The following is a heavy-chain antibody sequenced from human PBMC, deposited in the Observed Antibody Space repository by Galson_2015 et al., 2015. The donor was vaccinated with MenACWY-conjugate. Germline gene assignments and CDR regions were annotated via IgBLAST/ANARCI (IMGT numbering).Heavy chain of an antibody. Sequence: SLRLSCAASGFTFSRYWMTWVRQAPGKGPERVANIRGDASRANYADSVKGGFTISGDNARNSVFLKMNSLRVEDTALYYCARDANPYCGGDCNADAFDIWGQGTTVTVSS. CDR3: ARDANPYCGGDCNADAFDI. D-gene: IGHD2-21*02. V-gene: IGHV3-7*03. J-gene: IGHJ3*02. CDR1: GFTFSRYW. CDR2: IRGDASRA.